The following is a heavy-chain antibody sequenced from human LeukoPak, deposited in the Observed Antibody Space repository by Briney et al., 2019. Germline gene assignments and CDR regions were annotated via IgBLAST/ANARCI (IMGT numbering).Heavy chain of an antibody. J-gene: IGHJ6*03. CDR1: GGSISSGSYF. V-gene: IGHV4-61*02. Sequence: SQTLSLTCTVSGGSISSGSYFWSWVRQPAGKGLEWIGRIYTSGSANYNPSLKSRVTISVDTSKNQFSLKLSSVTAADTAVYYCARDSYYYYIDVWGKGTTVTVSS. CDR2: IYTSGSA. CDR3: ARDSYYYYIDV.